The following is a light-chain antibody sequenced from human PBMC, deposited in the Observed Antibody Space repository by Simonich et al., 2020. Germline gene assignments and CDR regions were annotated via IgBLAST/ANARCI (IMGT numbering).Light chain of an antibody. CDR1: QSVSSS. V-gene: IGKV3-11*01. CDR2: VAS. J-gene: IGKJ5*01. Sequence: EIVLTQSPATLSLSPGERATLSCRASQSVSSSLAWYQQKPGQAPRLLIYVASNRATGIPARFSGSGSGTDFTLTISSLGPEDVAVYYCQQYYSTPITFGQGTRLEIK. CDR3: QQYYSTPIT.